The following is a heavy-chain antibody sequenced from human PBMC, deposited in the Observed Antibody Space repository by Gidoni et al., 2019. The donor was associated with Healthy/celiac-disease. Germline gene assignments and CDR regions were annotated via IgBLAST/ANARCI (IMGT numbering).Heavy chain of an antibody. J-gene: IGHJ4*02. CDR2: IKQDGSEK. CDR3: ARGPHYDFWSGYYTDDY. Sequence: LEWVANIKQDGSEKYYVDSVKGRFTISRDNAKNSLYLQMNSLRAEDTAVYYCARGPHYDFWSGYYTDDYWGQGTLVTVSS. D-gene: IGHD3-3*01. V-gene: IGHV3-7*01.